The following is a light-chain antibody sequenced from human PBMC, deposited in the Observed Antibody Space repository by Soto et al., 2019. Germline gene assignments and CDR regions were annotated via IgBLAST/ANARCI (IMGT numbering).Light chain of an antibody. V-gene: IGKV3-15*01. CDR3: QQSNTWPRT. J-gene: IGKJ1*01. CDR1: QSVSSN. CDR2: GAS. Sequence: EIVMTQSPATLSVSPGERATLSCRASQSVSSNLAWYQQKPGQAPRLLIYGASTRATGIPARFSGSGSETEFTLTISSLQSEDFAVYYCQQSNTWPRTFGQGTKVDIK.